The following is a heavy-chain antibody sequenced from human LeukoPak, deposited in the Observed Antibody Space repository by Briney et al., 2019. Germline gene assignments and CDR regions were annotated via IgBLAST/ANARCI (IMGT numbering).Heavy chain of an antibody. V-gene: IGHV3-33*01. Sequence: GGSLRLSCAASGFTFRSYGMHWVRQAPGEGLEWVSLICCGGSNKYYADSVKGRFTISRDNSKNTLYLQMNSLRDEDTAVYYCARRGVAGTNYFDYWGQGTLVTVSS. J-gene: IGHJ4*02. D-gene: IGHD6-19*01. CDR1: GFTFRSYG. CDR3: ARRGVAGTNYFDY. CDR2: ICCGGSNK.